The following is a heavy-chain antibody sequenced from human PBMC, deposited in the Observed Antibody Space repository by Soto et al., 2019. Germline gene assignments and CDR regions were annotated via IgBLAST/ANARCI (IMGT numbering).Heavy chain of an antibody. J-gene: IGHJ6*02. D-gene: IGHD1-26*01. CDR3: ALLKLGQYYYGMDV. V-gene: IGHV4-39*02. CDR1: GGSISSSSYY. CDR2: IYYSGST. Sequence: QLQVQESGPGLVKPSETLSLTCTVSGGSISSSSYYWAWIRQPPGKGLEWIGSIYYSGSTHYNPSLKSRVTISVDTSKNHFSLKLSSVSAPDTAVYYCALLKLGQYYYGMDVWGQGTTVTVSS.